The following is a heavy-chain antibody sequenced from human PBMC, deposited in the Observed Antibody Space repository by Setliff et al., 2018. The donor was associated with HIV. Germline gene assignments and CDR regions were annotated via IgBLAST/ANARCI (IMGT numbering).Heavy chain of an antibody. CDR3: ARHNVITYGGLLFDYYYYGMDV. D-gene: IGHD3-16*01. CDR1: GYSISSGYY. Sequence: PSETLSLTCAVSGYSISSGYYWGWIRQPPGKGLEWIGSIYHSGSTYYNPSLKSRVTISVDTSKNQFSLKLSSVTAADTAVYYCARHNVITYGGLLFDYYYYGMDVWGHATTVTVSS. V-gene: IGHV4-38-2*01. J-gene: IGHJ6*02. CDR2: IYHSGST.